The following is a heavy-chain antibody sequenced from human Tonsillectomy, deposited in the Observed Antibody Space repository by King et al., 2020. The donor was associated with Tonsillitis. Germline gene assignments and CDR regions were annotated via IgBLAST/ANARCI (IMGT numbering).Heavy chain of an antibody. Sequence: VQLVESGGGLVQPGGSLRLACSVSGFTFSSYTLHWVRQAPGKGLEYVSGIRDNGGSTNYAGSVKGRFTISRDNSKNTLYLQMSSLRAEDTAFYYCVKGCSSLSCYADFWGLGTLVTVSS. CDR2: IRDNGGST. D-gene: IGHD2-2*01. V-gene: IGHV3-64D*06. J-gene: IGHJ4*02. CDR1: GFTFSSYT. CDR3: VKGCSSLSCYADF.